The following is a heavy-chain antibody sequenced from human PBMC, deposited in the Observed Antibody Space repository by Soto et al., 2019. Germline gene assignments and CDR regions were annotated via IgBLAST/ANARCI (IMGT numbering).Heavy chain of an antibody. Sequence: PGGSLRLSCSASGFTFSSYAMHWVRQAPGKGLEYVSAISSNGGSTYYADSVKGRFTISRDNSKNTLYLQMSSLRAEDTAVYYCVKMSKGVGDIVVVVAATRDYYYGMDVWGQGTTVTVSS. J-gene: IGHJ6*02. CDR3: VKMSKGVGDIVVVVAATRDYYYGMDV. CDR1: GFTFSSYA. D-gene: IGHD2-15*01. CDR2: ISSNGGST. V-gene: IGHV3-64D*08.